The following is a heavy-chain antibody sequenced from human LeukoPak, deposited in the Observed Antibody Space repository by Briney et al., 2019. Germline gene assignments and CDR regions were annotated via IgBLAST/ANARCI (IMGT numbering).Heavy chain of an antibody. V-gene: IGHV1-8*03. Sequence: GASVKVSCKASGYTFTSYDINWVRQATGQGLEWMGWMNPNSGNTGYAQKFQGRVTITRNTSISTAYMELSSLRSEDTAVYYCARGDSGYLNIYYYYYMDVWGKGTTVTVSS. J-gene: IGHJ6*03. D-gene: IGHD3-22*01. CDR3: ARGDSGYLNIYYYYYMDV. CDR2: MNPNSGNT. CDR1: GYTFTSYD.